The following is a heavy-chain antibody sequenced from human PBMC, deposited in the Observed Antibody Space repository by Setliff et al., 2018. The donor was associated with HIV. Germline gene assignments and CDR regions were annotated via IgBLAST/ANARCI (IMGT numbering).Heavy chain of an antibody. V-gene: IGHV3-21*01. CDR1: GFTFSSYS. CDR2: ISSSSSYI. J-gene: IGHJ4*02. D-gene: IGHD3-22*01. CDR3: ARDLTMTYYYDSSGPEEFDY. Sequence: PGGSLRLSCAASGFTFSSYSMNWVRQAPGKGLEWVSSISSSSSYIYYADSVKGRFTISRDNAKNSLYLRMNSLRAEDTAVYYCARDLTMTYYYDSSGPEEFDYWGQGTLVTVSS.